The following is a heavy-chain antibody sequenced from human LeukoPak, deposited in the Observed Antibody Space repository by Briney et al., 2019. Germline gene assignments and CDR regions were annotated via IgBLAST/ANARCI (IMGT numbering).Heavy chain of an antibody. CDR1: GFTFDDYT. CDR2: ITWDSGTT. CDR3: AKGYSSGWYPFDY. V-gene: IGHV3-43*01. D-gene: IGHD6-19*01. J-gene: IGHJ4*02. Sequence: GGSLRLSCAASGFTFDDYTMHWVRQAPGKSLEWVSLITWDSGTTYYKDSVKGRYNISRDNSKNSLYLQMNSLRTEDTALYYCAKGYSSGWYPFDYWGQGTLVTVSS.